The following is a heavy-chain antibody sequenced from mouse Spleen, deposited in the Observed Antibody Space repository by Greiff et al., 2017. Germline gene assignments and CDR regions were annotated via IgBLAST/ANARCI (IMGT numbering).Heavy chain of an antibody. D-gene: IGHD1-1*01. CDR1: GYSFTDYN. Sequence: VQLKESGPELVKPGASVKISCKASGYSFTDYNMNWVKQSNGKSLEWIGVINPNYGTTSYNQKFKGKATLTVDQSSSTAYMQRNSLTSEDSAVYYCARGGGYGSSYYYAMDYWGQGTSVTVSA. CDR2: INPNYGTT. J-gene: IGHJ4*01. V-gene: IGHV1-39*01. CDR3: ARGGGYGSSYYYAMDY.